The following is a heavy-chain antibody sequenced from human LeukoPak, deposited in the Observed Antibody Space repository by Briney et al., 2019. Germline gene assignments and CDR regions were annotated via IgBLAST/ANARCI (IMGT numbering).Heavy chain of an antibody. CDR2: INTDGSST. D-gene: IGHD3-9*01. V-gene: IGHV3-74*01. Sequence: GGSLRLSCAASGFSFSSYWMHWVRQAPGKGLVWVSRINTDGSSTSYADSVKGRFTISRDNAKNTLYLQMNSLRAEDTAVYYCTRDLMDYDVSTGLHHYYMDVWGQGTTVTVSS. J-gene: IGHJ6*02. CDR1: GFSFSSYW. CDR3: TRDLMDYDVSTGLHHYYMDV.